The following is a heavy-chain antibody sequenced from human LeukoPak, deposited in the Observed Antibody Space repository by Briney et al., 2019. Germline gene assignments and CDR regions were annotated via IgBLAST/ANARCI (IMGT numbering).Heavy chain of an antibody. CDR1: GFTFSSYS. Sequence: GGSPRLSCAASGFTFSSYSMNWVRQAPGKGLEWVANIKQDGSDTKYVDSVKGRLTISRDNAKNSLYLQMNSLRAEDTAVYYCARAGAAAHFWYSDLWGRGTLVTVSS. D-gene: IGHD6-13*01. J-gene: IGHJ2*01. CDR3: ARAGAAAHFWYSDL. V-gene: IGHV3-7*01. CDR2: IKQDGSDT.